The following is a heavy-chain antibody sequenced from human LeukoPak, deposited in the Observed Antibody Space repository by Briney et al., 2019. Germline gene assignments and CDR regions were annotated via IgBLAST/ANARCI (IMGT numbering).Heavy chain of an antibody. CDR3: ARDIGDIVATAGYGWFDP. V-gene: IGHV1-69*05. J-gene: IGHJ5*02. D-gene: IGHD5-12*01. Sequence: AASVKVSCKASGGTFSSYAISWVRQAPGQGLEWMGGIIPIFGTANYAQKFQGRVTITTDESTSTAYMELSSPRSEDTAVYYCARDIGDIVATAGYGWFDPWGQGTLVTVSS. CDR1: GGTFSSYA. CDR2: IIPIFGTA.